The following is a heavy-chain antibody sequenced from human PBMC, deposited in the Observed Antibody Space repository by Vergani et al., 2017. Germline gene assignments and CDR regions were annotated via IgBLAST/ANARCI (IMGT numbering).Heavy chain of an antibody. V-gene: IGHV3-9*01. Sequence: EVDLVESGGGLAQPGGSLRLSCEASGITFWKFGMHWVRQGPGKGLEWVSGISWNSGAVDYADSVRGRFTISRDNAKNSLFLEMNSLRFEDTAVYYCARGGGEYSSSSGYYYYMDVWGKGTTVTVSS. J-gene: IGHJ6*03. D-gene: IGHD6-6*01. CDR1: GITFWKFG. CDR3: ARGGGEYSSSSGYYYYMDV. CDR2: ISWNSGAV.